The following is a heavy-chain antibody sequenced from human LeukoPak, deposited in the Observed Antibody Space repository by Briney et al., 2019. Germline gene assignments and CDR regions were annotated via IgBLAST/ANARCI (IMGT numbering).Heavy chain of an antibody. D-gene: IGHD6-19*01. J-gene: IGHJ4*02. Sequence: TGGSLRLSCVGSGFTVSSYYMSWVRQAPGKGLESVSVISNEGGTYYADSVKGRFTISRDNSKNTVYLQMNSLRAEDTAVYYCAGDKTTGGWYEIDYWGQGTLVTVSS. V-gene: IGHV3-53*01. CDR3: AGDKTTGGWYEIDY. CDR1: GFTVSSYY. CDR2: ISNEGGT.